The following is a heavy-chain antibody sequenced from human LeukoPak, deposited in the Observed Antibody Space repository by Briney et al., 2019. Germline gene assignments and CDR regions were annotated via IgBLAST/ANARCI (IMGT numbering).Heavy chain of an antibody. CDR1: GYTFTSYG. J-gene: IGHJ6*02. D-gene: IGHD6-13*01. V-gene: IGHV1-18*01. CDR3: ATGIAAAAPVDYYYGMDV. Sequence: ASVKVSCKASGYTFTSYGISWVRQAPGQGLEWMGWISAYNGNTNYAQKFQGRVTMTEDTSTDTAYMELSSLRSEDTAVYYCATGIAAAAPVDYYYGMDVWGQGTTVTVSS. CDR2: ISAYNGNT.